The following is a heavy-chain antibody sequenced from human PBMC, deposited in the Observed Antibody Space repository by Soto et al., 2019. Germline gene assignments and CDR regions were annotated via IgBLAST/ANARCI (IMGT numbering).Heavy chain of an antibody. CDR1: GASIRSYY. J-gene: IGHJ6*02. CDR3: ARDSDCHSTSCFFPPHV. V-gene: IGHV4-4*08. CDR2: VYTSDYT. D-gene: IGHD2-2*01. Sequence: SETLSLTCSVSGASIRSYYWHWIRQPPGKGLEWIGYVYTSDYTRYSSSLKSRVTISVDTSKSQFYLRLNSVTAADTAVYYCARDSDCHSTSCFFPPHVWGQGTTVTVSS.